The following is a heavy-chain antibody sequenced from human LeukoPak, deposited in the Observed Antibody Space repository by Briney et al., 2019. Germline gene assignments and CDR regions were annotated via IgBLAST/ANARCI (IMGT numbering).Heavy chain of an antibody. J-gene: IGHJ5*02. Sequence: SETLSLTCTVSGGSISNYYWSWIRQRPGKGLEWIAYIYYSGSPNYNPSLKSRVTISVDTSKNQFSLKLSSVTAADTAVYYCARAGRGYTYGYHNYFDPWGQGTLVTVSS. CDR2: IYYSGSP. CDR3: ARAGRGYTYGYHNYFDP. CDR1: GGSISNYY. D-gene: IGHD5-18*01. V-gene: IGHV4-59*01.